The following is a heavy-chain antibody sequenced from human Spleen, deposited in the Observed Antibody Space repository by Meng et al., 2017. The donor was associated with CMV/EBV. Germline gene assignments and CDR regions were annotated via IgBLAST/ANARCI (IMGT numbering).Heavy chain of an antibody. Sequence: YTVPGYHMHWVRQAPGQGLEWMGWINPNNGDANYAQKFQGRVTMTRDASINTAYMELSWLKSDDTAVYFCARRPYCTTATCYTLIDYWGQGTLVTVSS. D-gene: IGHD2-2*02. V-gene: IGHV1-2*02. J-gene: IGHJ4*02. CDR2: INPNNGDA. CDR3: ARRPYCTTATCYTLIDY. CDR1: YTVPGYH.